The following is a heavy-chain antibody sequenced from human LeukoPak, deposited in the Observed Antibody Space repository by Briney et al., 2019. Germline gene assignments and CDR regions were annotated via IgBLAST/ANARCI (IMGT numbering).Heavy chain of an antibody. J-gene: IGHJ5*02. CDR3: ARDEFSGQIFDP. CDR1: GGSISSSSYY. D-gene: IGHD6-25*01. Sequence: PSETLSLTCTVSGGSISSSSYYWGWIRQPPGKGLEWIGSIYYSGSTYYNPSLKSRVTISVDTSKNQFSLKLSSVTAADTAVYYCARDEFSGQIFDPWGQGTLVTVSS. V-gene: IGHV4-39*07. CDR2: IYYSGST.